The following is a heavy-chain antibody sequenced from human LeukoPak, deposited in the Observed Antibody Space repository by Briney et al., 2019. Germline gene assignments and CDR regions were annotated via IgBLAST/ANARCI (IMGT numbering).Heavy chain of an antibody. CDR3: AKFGDSSGFSVYFDY. CDR1: GFTSSSYA. CDR2: ISGSGGST. J-gene: IGHJ4*02. V-gene: IGHV3-23*01. D-gene: IGHD6-19*01. Sequence: GGSLRLSCAASGFTSSSYAMSWVRQAPGKGLEWVSAISGSGGSTYYADSVKGRFTVSRDNSKNTLYLQMNSLRAEDTAVYYCAKFGDSSGFSVYFDYWGQGTLVTVSS.